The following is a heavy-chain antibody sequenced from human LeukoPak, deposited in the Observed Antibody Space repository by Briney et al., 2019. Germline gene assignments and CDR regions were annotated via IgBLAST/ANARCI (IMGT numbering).Heavy chain of an antibody. Sequence: KPSETLSLTSTASGGSISSYYWSWIRQPPGKGLEWIGYIYYSGSTNYNPSLKSRVTISVDTSKNQFSLKLSSVTAADTAVYYCAREGGGSFLLDAFDIWGQGTMVTVSS. D-gene: IGHD2-15*01. J-gene: IGHJ3*02. CDR2: IYYSGST. CDR1: GGSISSYY. CDR3: AREGGGSFLLDAFDI. V-gene: IGHV4-59*01.